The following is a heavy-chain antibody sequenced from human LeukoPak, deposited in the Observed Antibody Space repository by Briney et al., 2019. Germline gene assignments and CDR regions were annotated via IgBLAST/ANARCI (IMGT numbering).Heavy chain of an antibody. CDR1: GFTFSSYS. Sequence: GGSLRLSCAASGFTFSSYSMNWVRQAPGKGLEWVSYISSSSSTIYYADSVKGRFTISRDNAKNSLYLQMNSLRAEDTAVYYCARDRLSLYYYGSGDAFDIWGQGTMVTVSS. D-gene: IGHD3-10*01. CDR3: ARDRLSLYYYGSGDAFDI. CDR2: ISSSSSTI. V-gene: IGHV3-48*04. J-gene: IGHJ3*02.